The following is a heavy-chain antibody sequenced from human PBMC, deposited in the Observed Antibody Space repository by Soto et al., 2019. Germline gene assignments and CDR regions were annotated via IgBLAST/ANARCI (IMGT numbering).Heavy chain of an antibody. V-gene: IGHV3-13*05. D-gene: IGHD1-26*01. CDR3: ARAYLGRLPRRADYYYAMDV. CDR1: GFSFRDYD. Sequence: EVQLVESGGGSVQPGESLRLSCGASGFSFRDYDMHWVRQRKGKGLKWVSALGAARDPYYVGSVKGRFSVSRDNAQNSLFLQMNNLRVDDTAVYFCARAYLGRLPRRADYYYAMDVWGRGTTVTVSS. J-gene: IGHJ6*02. CDR2: LGAARDP.